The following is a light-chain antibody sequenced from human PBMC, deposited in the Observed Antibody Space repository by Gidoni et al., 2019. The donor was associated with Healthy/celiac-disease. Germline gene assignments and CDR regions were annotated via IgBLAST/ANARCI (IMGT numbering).Light chain of an antibody. Sequence: ETVLTQSPATLSLSPGERDTLSCRASQSVSSYLAWYQQKPGQAPRLLIYDASNRATGIPARFSGSGSGTDFTLTISSLGPEDFAVYYCQRRSNWPQCTFGPGTKVDIK. CDR1: QSVSSY. V-gene: IGKV3-11*01. J-gene: IGKJ3*01. CDR2: DAS. CDR3: QRRSNWPQCT.